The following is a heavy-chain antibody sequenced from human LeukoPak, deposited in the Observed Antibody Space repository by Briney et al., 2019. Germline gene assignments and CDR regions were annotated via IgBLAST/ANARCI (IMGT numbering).Heavy chain of an antibody. Sequence: ASVKVSCKASGYTFTSYGISWVRQAPGQGLEWMGWISAYNGNTNYAQKLQGRVTMTTDTSTSTAYMELSSLRSDDTAVYYCARGTPYCSSASCYNYWGQGTLVTDSS. CDR3: ARGTPYCSSASCYNY. CDR1: GYTFTSYG. J-gene: IGHJ4*02. V-gene: IGHV1-18*01. D-gene: IGHD2-2*02. CDR2: ISAYNGNT.